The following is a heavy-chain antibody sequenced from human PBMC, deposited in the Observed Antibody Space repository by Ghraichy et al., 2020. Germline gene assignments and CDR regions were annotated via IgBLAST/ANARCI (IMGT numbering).Heavy chain of an antibody. V-gene: IGHV4-30-2*01. D-gene: IGHD2-2*01. Sequence: SQTLSLTCAVSGGSISSGGYSWSWIRQPPGKGLEWIGYIYHSGSTYYNPSLKSRVTISVDRSKNQFSLKLSSVTAADTAVYYCARQYCSSTSCLLDYWGQGTLVTVSS. CDR2: IYHSGST. J-gene: IGHJ4*02. CDR3: ARQYCSSTSCLLDY. CDR1: GGSISSGGYS.